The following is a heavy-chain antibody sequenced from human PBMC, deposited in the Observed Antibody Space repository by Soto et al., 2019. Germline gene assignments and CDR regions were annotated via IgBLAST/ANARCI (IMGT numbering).Heavy chain of an antibody. CDR3: STGNYGSLGI. CDR2: IKSKNSGGTT. V-gene: IGHV3-15*07. D-gene: IGHD3-10*01. CDR1: GFSFNIAW. J-gene: IGHJ4*02. Sequence: EVQLVESGGGLVKSGGSLRLSCAASGFSFNIAWMNWVRQAPGEGLEGVGRIKSKNSGGTTEYAAPVNTRFTISRDDSKNMLYLQMNSLKSEDTAVYYCSTGNYGSLGIWGQGTLVTVSS.